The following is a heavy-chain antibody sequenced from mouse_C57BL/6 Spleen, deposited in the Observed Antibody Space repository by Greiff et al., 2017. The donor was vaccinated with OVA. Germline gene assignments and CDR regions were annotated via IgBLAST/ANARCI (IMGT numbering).Heavy chain of an antibody. CDR2: IYGDDDK. CDR3: ARREAFYGNPGYFDY. J-gene: IGHJ2*01. D-gene: IGHD2-1*01. Sequence: QVTLKECGPGLLQSSQTLSLTCSFSGFSLSTSGMGVSWIRQPSGKGLEWLAHIYGDDDKCYNPFLKSRLTISKDTTRNQEFLKITSVDTADTTTYYCARREAFYGNPGYFDYWGQGTTLTVSS. V-gene: IGHV8-12*01. CDR1: GFSLSTSGMG.